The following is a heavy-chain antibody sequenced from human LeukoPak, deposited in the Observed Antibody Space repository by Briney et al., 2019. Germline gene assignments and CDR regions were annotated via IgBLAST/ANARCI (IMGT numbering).Heavy chain of an antibody. Sequence: GGSLRLSCAASGFTFSSCAMTWVRQAPGKGLEWVSGISGRGSSTYYADSVKGRFTISRDNSKNTLYLQMNSLRAEDTAIYYCARDGQYSSSAGDFDYWGQGTLVTVSS. V-gene: IGHV3-23*01. J-gene: IGHJ4*02. CDR2: ISGRGSST. D-gene: IGHD6-6*01. CDR3: ARDGQYSSSAGDFDY. CDR1: GFTFSSCA.